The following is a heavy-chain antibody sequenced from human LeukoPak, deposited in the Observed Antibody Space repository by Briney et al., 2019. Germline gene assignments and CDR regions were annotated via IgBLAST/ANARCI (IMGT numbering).Heavy chain of an antibody. V-gene: IGHV4-59*01. CDR3: ARAGSVAASPIDC. J-gene: IGHJ4*02. Sequence: SETLSLTCTVSGGSITTNYWSWIRQPPGKGLEWIGYISHIDSTNDNPSLKGRVTISKDTSKNQFSLKVTSVTPADTAVYYCARAGSVAASPIDCWGQGILVIISS. D-gene: IGHD2-15*01. CDR2: ISHIDST. CDR1: GGSITTNY.